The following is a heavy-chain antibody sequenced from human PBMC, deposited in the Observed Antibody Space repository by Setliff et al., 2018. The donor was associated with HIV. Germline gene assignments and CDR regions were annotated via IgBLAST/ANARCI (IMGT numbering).Heavy chain of an antibody. V-gene: IGHV3-48*03. CDR2: ISSSGSTI. D-gene: IGHD2-2*01. CDR1: GFTFSSYE. Sequence: GSLRLSCAASGFTFSSYEMNWVRQAPGKGLEWLSYISSSGSTIYYADSVKGRFTVSRDNAKNSLYLQMNSLRAEDTAVYYCARERQYYYFDYWGQGTLVTVSS. J-gene: IGHJ4*02. CDR3: ARERQYYYFDY.